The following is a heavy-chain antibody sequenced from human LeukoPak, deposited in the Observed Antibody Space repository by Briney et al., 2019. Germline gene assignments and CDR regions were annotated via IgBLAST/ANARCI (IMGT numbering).Heavy chain of an antibody. CDR3: AKDTTPPKAGFDP. CDR1: GFTFSSYG. V-gene: IGHV3-30*02. D-gene: IGHD1-14*01. CDR2: IRYDGSNK. Sequence: GGSLRLSCAASGFTFSSYGMHWMRQAPGKGLQGVAFIRYDGSNKYYADSVKGRFTISRDNSKNTLYLQMNSLRVEDTAVYYCAKDTTPPKAGFDPWGQGTLVTVSS. J-gene: IGHJ5*02.